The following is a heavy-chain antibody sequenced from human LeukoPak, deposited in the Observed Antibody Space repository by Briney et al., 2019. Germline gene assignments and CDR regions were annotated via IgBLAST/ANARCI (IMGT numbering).Heavy chain of an antibody. Sequence: GGSLRLSCAASGFTFSSYAMSWVRQAPGKGLEWVSAITGSGGSTYYADSVKGRFTISRDNSKNTLYLQMNSLRAEDTAVYYCARNLRFLEWPKRDYYYYYMDVWGKGTTVTVSS. CDR1: GFTFSSYA. D-gene: IGHD3-3*01. CDR2: ITGSGGST. CDR3: ARNLRFLEWPKRDYYYYYMDV. J-gene: IGHJ6*03. V-gene: IGHV3-23*01.